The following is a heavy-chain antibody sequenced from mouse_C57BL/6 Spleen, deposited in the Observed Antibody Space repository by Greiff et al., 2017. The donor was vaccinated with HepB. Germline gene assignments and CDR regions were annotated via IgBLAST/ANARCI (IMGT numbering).Heavy chain of an antibody. Sequence: QVQLQQSGAELARPGASVKLSCKASGYTFTSYGISWVKQRTGQGLEWIGEIYPRSGNTYYNEKFKGKATLTADKSSSTAYMQLSSLTSEDSAVYYCARDYGSLGAMDYWGQGTSVTVSS. V-gene: IGHV1-81*01. D-gene: IGHD2-2*01. CDR2: IYPRSGNT. J-gene: IGHJ4*01. CDR3: ARDYGSLGAMDY. CDR1: GYTFTSYG.